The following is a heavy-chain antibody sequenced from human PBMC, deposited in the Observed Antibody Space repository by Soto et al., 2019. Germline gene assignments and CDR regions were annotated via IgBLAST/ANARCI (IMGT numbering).Heavy chain of an antibody. CDR2: IYHSGST. Sequence: QVQLQESGPGLVKSSQTLSLTCTVSGGSISSGGNYWSWIRQHPGKGLEWIGYIYHSGSTYYNPSLKSRVTISVDTSKNQFPLKLIAVTAADTAVYYCARARMVRGVIYYYGMDVWGQGTTVTVSS. D-gene: IGHD3-10*01. V-gene: IGHV4-31*03. J-gene: IGHJ6*02. CDR3: ARARMVRGVIYYYGMDV. CDR1: GGSISSGGNY.